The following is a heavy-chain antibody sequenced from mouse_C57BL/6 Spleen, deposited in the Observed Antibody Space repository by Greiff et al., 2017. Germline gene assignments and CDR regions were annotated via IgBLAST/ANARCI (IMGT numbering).Heavy chain of an antibody. V-gene: IGHV1-4*01. Sequence: QVQLQQSGAELARPGASVKMSCKASGYTFTSYTMHWVKQRPGQGLEWIGYINPSSGYTKYNQKFKDKATLTADKSSSTAYMQLIRLASEDSAFYYCASKGVYSNSHFVCWGQGTTLTVSS. CDR3: ASKGVYSNSHFVC. D-gene: IGHD2-5*01. J-gene: IGHJ2*01. CDR1: GYTFTSYT. CDR2: INPSSGYT.